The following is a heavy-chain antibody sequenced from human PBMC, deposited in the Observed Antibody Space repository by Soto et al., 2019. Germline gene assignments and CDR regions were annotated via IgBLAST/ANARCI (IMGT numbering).Heavy chain of an antibody. J-gene: IGHJ3*02. V-gene: IGHV1-18*01. CDR2: INPNNGNT. D-gene: IGHD4-17*01. CDR1: GYTLTSYG. Sequence: QVQMVQSGAEVKKPGASVKVSCKASGYTLTSYGISWVRQAPGQGLEWMGWINPNNGNTNYAQNLQGRVTMTTDTPTSTAYMELRSLRSDDTAVYSCARVGLRIQAFEIWCQGTMVTVSS. CDR3: ARVGLRIQAFEI.